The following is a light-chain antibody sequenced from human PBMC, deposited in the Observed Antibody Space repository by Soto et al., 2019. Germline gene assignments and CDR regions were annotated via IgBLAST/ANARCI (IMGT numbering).Light chain of an antibody. CDR3: QQYNGYRWT. Sequence: DIQLTQSPSFLSASVGDRVTITCRASQGISSYLAWYQQRPGKAPKLLIYAASTLQSGVPSRFSGSGSGTEFTLTISSLQPDDFATYYCQQYNGYRWTFGQGTKVDIK. J-gene: IGKJ1*01. V-gene: IGKV1-9*01. CDR1: QGISSY. CDR2: AAS.